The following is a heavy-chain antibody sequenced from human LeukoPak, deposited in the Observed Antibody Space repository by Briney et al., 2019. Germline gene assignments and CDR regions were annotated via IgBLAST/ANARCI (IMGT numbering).Heavy chain of an antibody. J-gene: IGHJ5*02. CDR2: ISHDGSNQ. D-gene: IGHD6-13*01. CDR3: ARGVKYPSGWYVYKWLDP. Sequence: PGRSLRLSCAASGFTFSTYDIHWVRQAPGKGLEWVAVISHDGSNQYYADSVKGRFTISRDNSKNTLYLQMNSLRAEDTAVYYCARGVKYPSGWYVYKWLDPGGRETRVTVSS. CDR1: GFTFSTYD. V-gene: IGHV3-33*01.